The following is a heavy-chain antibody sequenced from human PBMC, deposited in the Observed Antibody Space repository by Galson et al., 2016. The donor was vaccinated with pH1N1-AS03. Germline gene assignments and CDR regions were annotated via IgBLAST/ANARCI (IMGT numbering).Heavy chain of an antibody. J-gene: IGHJ4*02. CDR3: ARDRHYDTSGRFYYESEH. V-gene: IGHV1-69*11. D-gene: IGHD3-22*01. CDR2: IIPNRGTA. Sequence: SVKVSCKGSGGSSSSQAVNWVRQAPGQGLEWVGRIIPNRGTATYGQKLQGRLTITADHSTSAAYMELTSLTSEDTAIYYCARDRHYDTSGRFYYESEHWGQGTLVIVSS. CDR1: GGSSSSQA.